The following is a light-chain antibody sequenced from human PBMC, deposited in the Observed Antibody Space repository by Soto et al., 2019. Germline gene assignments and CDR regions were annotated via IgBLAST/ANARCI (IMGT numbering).Light chain of an antibody. Sequence: DIQMTQSASSLSASLEDRVIITCRASQSISNHLNWYQQKPGKAPNLMIFAASSLQSGVPSRFIGSRSGPDCTLTISSLQPEDVTTYYCQQSYSSPPTFVQGTKVDIK. CDR1: QSISNH. CDR2: AAS. V-gene: IGKV1-39*01. CDR3: QQSYSSPPT. J-gene: IGKJ1*01.